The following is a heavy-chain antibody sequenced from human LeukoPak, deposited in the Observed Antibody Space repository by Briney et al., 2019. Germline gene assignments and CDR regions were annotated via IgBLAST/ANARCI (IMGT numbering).Heavy chain of an antibody. J-gene: IGHJ4*02. CDR1: GFTVSSNY. Sequence: GGSLRLSCAASGFTVSSNYMSWVRQAPGKGLEWVSVIYSGGSTYYADSVKGRFTISRDNSKNTLYLQMNSLRAEDTAVYYCAKDNYYDSSGYYLAYWGQGTLATVSS. D-gene: IGHD3-22*01. CDR2: IYSGGST. CDR3: AKDNYYDSSGYYLAY. V-gene: IGHV3-53*01.